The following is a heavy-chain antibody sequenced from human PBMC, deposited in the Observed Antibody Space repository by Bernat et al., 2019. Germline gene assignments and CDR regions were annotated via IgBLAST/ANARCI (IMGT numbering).Heavy chain of an antibody. CDR3: ARGQWTRTEADYYLDW. CDR1: GYTFTNYA. D-gene: IGHD6-19*01. V-gene: IGHV1-3*01. CDR2: INAGNGDK. J-gene: IGHJ4*02. Sequence: QVQLVQSGAEVKKPGSSVKVSCKASGYTFTNYAMHWVRQAPGRRLEWMGWINAGNGDKKYSQKFQERVTITRDTSASTAYMELSSLRTEDTAVYYCARGQWTRTEADYYLDWWGQGTLVTVSA.